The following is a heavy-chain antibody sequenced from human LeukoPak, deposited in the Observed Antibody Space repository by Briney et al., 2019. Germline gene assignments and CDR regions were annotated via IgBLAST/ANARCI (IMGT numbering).Heavy chain of an antibody. Sequence: ASVKVSCKASGYTFTSYYMHWVRQAPGQGLEWMGIINPSGGSTSYAQKFQGRVTMTRDMSTSTVYMELSSLRSEDTAVYYCARAFGESSSRAVWFGPWGQGTLVTVSS. CDR2: INPSGGST. D-gene: IGHD6-6*01. V-gene: IGHV1-46*01. CDR3: ARAFGESSSRAVWFGP. CDR1: GYTFTSYY. J-gene: IGHJ5*02.